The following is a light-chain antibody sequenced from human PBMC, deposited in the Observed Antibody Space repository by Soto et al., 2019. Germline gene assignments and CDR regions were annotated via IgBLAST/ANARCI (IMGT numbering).Light chain of an antibody. CDR1: QSVSSS. J-gene: IGKJ5*01. Sequence: EIVMTQSPATPSVSPGERATLSCRASQSVSSSLAWYQQKPGQAPRLLIYGASTRATGIPARFSGSGSGTEFTLTISSLQSEDFAVYYCQQYNNWLRTFGQGTRLEIK. CDR2: GAS. V-gene: IGKV3-15*01. CDR3: QQYNNWLRT.